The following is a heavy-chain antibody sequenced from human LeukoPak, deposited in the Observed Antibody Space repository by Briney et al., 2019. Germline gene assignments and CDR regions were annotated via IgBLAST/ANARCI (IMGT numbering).Heavy chain of an antibody. CDR2: IYFGGCT. CDR3: ARDFPGKPSVTHYYSSMDG. CDR1: GGSISSYY. V-gene: IGHV4-59*01. D-gene: IGHD3-16*02. J-gene: IGHJ6*02. Sequence: PSQTLSLTCTISGGSISSYYWRSIRQPPGKGLEWVGYIYFGGCTNDNPSLKSRVTISVYTSKYPCSRKRSSLTSADTAVYYWARDFPGKPSVTHYYSSMDGGGQGTTVTVYS.